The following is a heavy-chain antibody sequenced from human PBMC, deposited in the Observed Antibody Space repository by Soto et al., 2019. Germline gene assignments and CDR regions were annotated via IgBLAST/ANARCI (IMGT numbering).Heavy chain of an antibody. Sequence: QVQLVQSGPEMKKPGSSVRVSCTASGDTFSRYTISWVRQAPGQGLEWMGRIIPMLSMSNHARNFQGRVTITAERSTSTAYMVLSGLTSGDTAMYFCATNYGSGIPAFDYWGKGTLVTVSS. D-gene: IGHD3-10*01. CDR3: ATNYGSGIPAFDY. V-gene: IGHV1-69*02. CDR1: GDTFSRYT. CDR2: IIPMLSMS. J-gene: IGHJ4*02.